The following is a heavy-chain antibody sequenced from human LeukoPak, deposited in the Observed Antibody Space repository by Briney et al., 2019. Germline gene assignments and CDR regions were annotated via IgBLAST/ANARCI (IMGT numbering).Heavy chain of an antibody. J-gene: IGHJ4*02. CDR1: GFIFSNYG. D-gene: IGHD3-10*01. CDR2: IRYDGSNK. Sequence: GRSLRLSCAASGFIFSNYGMNWVRQAPGKGLEWVAFIRYDGSNKYYADSVKGRFTISRDNSKNTLYLQMNSLRAEDTAVYYCAKAEGYYYGSGSYSPGDYWGQGTLVTVSS. CDR3: AKAEGYYYGSGSYSPGDY. V-gene: IGHV3-30*02.